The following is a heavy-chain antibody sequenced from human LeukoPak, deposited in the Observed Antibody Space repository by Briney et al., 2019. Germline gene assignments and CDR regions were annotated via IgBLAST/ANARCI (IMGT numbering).Heavy chain of an antibody. CDR1: GYTFTSYG. J-gene: IGHJ5*02. CDR3: ARSAFLVVVAATPPWFNP. Sequence: ASVKVSCKASGYTFTSYGISWVRQAPGQGLEWMGWISAYNGNTNYAQKLQGRVTMTTDTSTSTAYMELRSLRSEDTAVYYCARSAFLVVVAATPPWFNPWGQGTLVTVSS. CDR2: ISAYNGNT. D-gene: IGHD2-15*01. V-gene: IGHV1-18*01.